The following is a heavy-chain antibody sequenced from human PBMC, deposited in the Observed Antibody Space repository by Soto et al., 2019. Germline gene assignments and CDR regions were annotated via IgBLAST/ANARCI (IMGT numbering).Heavy chain of an antibody. V-gene: IGHV1-69*01. CDR3: ARDDTLVTRYYYSCGMDV. D-gene: IGHD6-6*01. CDR2: IIPIFGTA. J-gene: IGHJ6*02. CDR1: GGTFSSYA. Sequence: QVQLVQSGAEVKKPGSSVKVSCKASGGTFSSYAISWVRQAPGQGLEWMGGIIPIFGTANYAQKFQGRVTISADESTSKAYMELSSLRSEDTAVYYCARDDTLVTRYYYSCGMDVWGQGTTVTVSS.